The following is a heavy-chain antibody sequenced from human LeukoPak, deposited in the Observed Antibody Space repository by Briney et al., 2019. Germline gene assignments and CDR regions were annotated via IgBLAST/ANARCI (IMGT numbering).Heavy chain of an antibody. D-gene: IGHD6-19*01. CDR2: ISSSSSYI. CDR1: GFTFSSYS. Sequence: GVLRLSCAASGFTFSSYSMNWVRQAPGKGLEWVSSISSSSSYIYYADSVKGRFTISRDNAKNSLYLQMNSLRAEDTAVYYCARDKPHRFPFIAVAGSFDYWGQGTLVTVSS. J-gene: IGHJ4*02. CDR3: ARDKPHRFPFIAVAGSFDY. V-gene: IGHV3-21*01.